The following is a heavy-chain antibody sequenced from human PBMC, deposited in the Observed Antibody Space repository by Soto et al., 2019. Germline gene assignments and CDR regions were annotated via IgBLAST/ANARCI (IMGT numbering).Heavy chain of an antibody. CDR1: GDTFSNYA. V-gene: IGHV1-69*01. CDR2: FIPMFDAA. D-gene: IGHD3-10*01. J-gene: IGHJ3*02. CDR3: ARKAESYGFDS. Sequence: QVQLVQSGAEVKKPGSSVRVSCKASGDTFSNYAINWVRQAPGPGLEWMGGFIPMFDAANYAQNFRGRVTITADESTSTAYMELGGLSSEDTAMYYCARKAESYGFDSWGQGTLVTVSS.